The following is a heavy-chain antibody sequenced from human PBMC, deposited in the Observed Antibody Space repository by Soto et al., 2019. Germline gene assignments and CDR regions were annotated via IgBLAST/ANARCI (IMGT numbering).Heavy chain of an antibody. CDR2: IYDAGTT. CDR1: GASVSRIGFH. D-gene: IGHD3-10*01. J-gene: IGHJ4*02. Sequence: QVQLQESGPGLVKPSETLSLTCAVSGASVSRIGFHWGWIRQPPGQGLEWIGSIYDAGTTFYNPSLKSRVTISADTSKKHFSLRLTSVTAADTAVYYCARRGSGHTFDYWCQGTLVTVSS. CDR3: ARRGSGHTFDY. V-gene: IGHV4-39*01.